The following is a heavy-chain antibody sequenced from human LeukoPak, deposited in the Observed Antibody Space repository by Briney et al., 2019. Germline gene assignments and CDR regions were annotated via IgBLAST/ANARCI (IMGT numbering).Heavy chain of an antibody. D-gene: IGHD1-7*01. J-gene: IGHJ4*02. CDR1: EFTVSSNY. Sequence: GGSLRLSCAASEFTVSSNYMSWVRQAPGKGLEWVSVIYSDGSTYYADSVKGRFTISRDNSKNTLYLQVNNLRAEDTAIYYCARMRNYAPFDYWGQGTLVTVSS. CDR3: ARMRNYAPFDY. CDR2: IYSDGST. V-gene: IGHV3-66*01.